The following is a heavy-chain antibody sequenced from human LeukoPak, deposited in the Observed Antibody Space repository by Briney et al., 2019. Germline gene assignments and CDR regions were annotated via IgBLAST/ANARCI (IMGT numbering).Heavy chain of an antibody. V-gene: IGHV4-4*02. D-gene: IGHD6-6*01. J-gene: IGHJ4*02. CDR3: ASRGAARPHY. CDR1: GGSISSSNW. Sequence: PSGTLSLTCAVSGGSISSSNWWSWVRQLPGKGLEWIGEIYHSGSTYYNPSLKSRVTISVDTSKNQFSLKLSSVTAADTAVYYCASRGAARPHYWGQGTLVTVSS. CDR2: IYHSGST.